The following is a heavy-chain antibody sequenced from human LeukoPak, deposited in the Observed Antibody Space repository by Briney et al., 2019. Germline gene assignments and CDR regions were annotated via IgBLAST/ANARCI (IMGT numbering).Heavy chain of an antibody. J-gene: IGHJ4*02. Sequence: ASVKVSCKVSGYTLTELSMHWVRQAPGKGLEWMGGFDPEDGETIYAQKFQGRVTMTEDTSTDTAYMELSSLRSEDTAVYYCATGHLYYDFWSGYYTLYYWGQGTPVTVSS. D-gene: IGHD3-3*01. CDR3: ATGHLYYDFWSGYYTLYY. CDR1: GYTLTELS. V-gene: IGHV1-24*01. CDR2: FDPEDGET.